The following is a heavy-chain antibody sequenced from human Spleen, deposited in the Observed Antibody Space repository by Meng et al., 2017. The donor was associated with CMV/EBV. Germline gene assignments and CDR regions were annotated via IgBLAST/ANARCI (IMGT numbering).Heavy chain of an antibody. CDR2: IYYSGST. CDR1: GGSISSGDYY. D-gene: IGHD3-22*01. J-gene: IGHJ4*02. CDR3: ASYHDSSGYEDY. Sequence: ESVPGLVKYYQTLSLPCAVSGGSISSGDYYWHWIRQTPRKGLEWIGYIYYSGSTYYNPSLKSRVIISVDTSKNQFSLKLSSVTAADTAVYYCASYHDSSGYEDYWGQGTLVTVSS. V-gene: IGHV4-30-4*08.